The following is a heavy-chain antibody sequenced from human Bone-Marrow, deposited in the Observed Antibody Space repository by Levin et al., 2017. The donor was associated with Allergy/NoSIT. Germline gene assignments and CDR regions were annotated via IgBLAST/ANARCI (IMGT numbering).Heavy chain of an antibody. D-gene: IGHD6-19*01. CDR1: GFTFSSSW. CDR3: VRPDIFMAGDY. V-gene: IGHV3-74*01. Sequence: AGGSLRLSCAASGFTFSSSWMHWVRQAPGRGLVWVSRINGDGSSTGYAESVKGRFTISRDNASNTVYLQMNSLRVEDPAVYYCVRPDIFMAGDYWGQGALVSVCS. CDR2: INGDGSST. J-gene: IGHJ4*02.